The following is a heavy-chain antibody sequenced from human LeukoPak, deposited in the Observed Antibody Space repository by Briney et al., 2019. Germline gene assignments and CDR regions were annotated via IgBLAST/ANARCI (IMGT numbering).Heavy chain of an antibody. CDR1: GFSISSAYH. V-gene: IGHV4-38-2*02. Sequence: WETLSLTCSVSGFSISSAYHWGWIRQPPGGRLEWIGIISHTGVTYYNPSFKSRLTISLDTSKDEFSLQLASVTAADTAMYYCARDDIGFEYWGQGMVVTVSS. CDR2: ISHTGVT. CDR3: ARDDIGFEY. J-gene: IGHJ4*02.